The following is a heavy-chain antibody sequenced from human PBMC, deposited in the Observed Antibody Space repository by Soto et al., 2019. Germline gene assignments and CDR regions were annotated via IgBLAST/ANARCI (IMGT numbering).Heavy chain of an antibody. D-gene: IGHD5-12*01. CDR2: IYYSGST. CDR3: AREKVVSDGYNYGFDY. Sequence: QLQLQESGPGLVKPSETLSLTCTVSGGSISSSSYYWGWIRQPPGKGLEWIGSIYYSGSTYYNPSLKIRVTISVDTSKNQFSLKLSSVTAADTAVYYCAREKVVSDGYNYGFDYWGQGTLVTVSS. J-gene: IGHJ4*02. CDR1: GGSISSSSYY. V-gene: IGHV4-39*02.